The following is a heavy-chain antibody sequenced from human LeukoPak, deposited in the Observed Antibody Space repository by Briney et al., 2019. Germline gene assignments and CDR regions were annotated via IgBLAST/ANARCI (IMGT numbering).Heavy chain of an antibody. D-gene: IGHD6-19*01. J-gene: IGHJ4*02. Sequence: SETLSLTCTVSSGSITSYYWNWIRQPPGKGLEWIGYISSSGTTNYNPSLKSRVTISIDTSKNQFSLRLSSVNAADTAVYYCARSDWYLNLDYRGQGTLVTVSS. V-gene: IGHV4-59*01. CDR1: SGSITSYY. CDR3: ARSDWYLNLDY. CDR2: ISSSGTT.